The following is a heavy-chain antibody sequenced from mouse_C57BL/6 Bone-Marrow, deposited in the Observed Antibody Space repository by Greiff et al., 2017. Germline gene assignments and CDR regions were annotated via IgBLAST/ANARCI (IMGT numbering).Heavy chain of an antibody. V-gene: IGHV1-64*01. CDR3: ARRYEEGYFDY. CDR2: IHPNSGST. CDR1: GYTFTSYW. Sequence: QVQLQQPGAELVKPGASVKLSCKASGYTFTSYWMHWVKQRPGQGLEWIGMIHPNSGSTNYNEKFKSKATLTVDKSSSTAYMQRSSLTSEDSAVYYCARRYEEGYFDYWGQGTLVTVSA. J-gene: IGHJ3*01. D-gene: IGHD2-14*01.